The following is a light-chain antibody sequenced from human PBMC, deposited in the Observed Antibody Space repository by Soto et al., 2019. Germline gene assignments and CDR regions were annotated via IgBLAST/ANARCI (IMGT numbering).Light chain of an antibody. V-gene: IGKV3-20*01. J-gene: IGKJ2*02. Sequence: EIVLTQSPGTLSLSPGERATLSCRASQSVSSSYLAWYQQKPGQAPRLLIYGASSRATGIPDRFSDSGSGTDFTLTISRLESEDFAVYYCQQYGSSGTFGQGTKLEIK. CDR3: QQYGSSGT. CDR2: GAS. CDR1: QSVSSSY.